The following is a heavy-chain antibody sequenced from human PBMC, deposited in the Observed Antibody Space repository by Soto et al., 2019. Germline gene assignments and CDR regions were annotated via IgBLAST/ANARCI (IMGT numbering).Heavy chain of an antibody. CDR2: INPSGGST. CDR3: ARHDYGVSGENVFDI. CDR1: GGTFSSYT. D-gene: IGHD4-17*01. V-gene: IGHV1-46*03. Sequence: ASVKVSCKASGGTFSSYTIPWVRQAPGQGLEWMGIINPSGGSTSYAQKFQGRVTMTRDTSTSTVYMELSSLRSEDTAVYYCARHDYGVSGENVFDIWGQGTMVTVSS. J-gene: IGHJ3*02.